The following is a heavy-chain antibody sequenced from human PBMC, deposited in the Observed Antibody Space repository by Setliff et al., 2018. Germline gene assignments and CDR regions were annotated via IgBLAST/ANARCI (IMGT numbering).Heavy chain of an antibody. CDR3: ARGPWGDSSGYNWFDP. D-gene: IGHD3-22*01. Sequence: SVKVSCKASGGTFSSYAISWVRQAPGQGLEWMGGIIPILGIASYAQKFQGRVTITADKSTSTVYMELSSLRSGDTAVYYCARGPWGDSSGYNWFDPWGQGTLVTVSS. J-gene: IGHJ5*02. V-gene: IGHV1-69*10. CDR2: IIPILGIA. CDR1: GGTFSSYA.